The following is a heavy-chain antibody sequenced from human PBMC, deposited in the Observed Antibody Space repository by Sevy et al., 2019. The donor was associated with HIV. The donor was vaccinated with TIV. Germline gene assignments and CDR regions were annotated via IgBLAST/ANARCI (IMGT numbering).Heavy chain of an antibody. CDR1: GYTFTSYD. D-gene: IGHD3-3*01. CDR3: ARGGNGDFWSYEYYYYGMDV. J-gene: IGHJ6*02. Sequence: ASVKVSCEAFGYTFTSYDINWVRQAPGQGLEWMGWMSPNTGATGFEQKFQGRVTLTRNKSITTAYMELSSLTYEDTAVYYCARGGNGDFWSYEYYYYGMDVWGQGTTVTVSS. CDR2: MSPNTGAT. V-gene: IGHV1-8*01.